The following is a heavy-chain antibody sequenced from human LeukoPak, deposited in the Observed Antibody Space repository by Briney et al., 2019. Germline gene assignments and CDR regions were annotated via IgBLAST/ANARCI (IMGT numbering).Heavy chain of an antibody. Sequence: PGGSLRLSCAASGFTFSNYAMSWFRQAPGKGLEWVSAITGSGGNTYYADSVKGRFTISSDNSKNTVFLQMNSLRAEDTAVYYCAKWGAYDVLTGYYVSDYWGQGTLVTVSS. J-gene: IGHJ4*02. D-gene: IGHD3-9*01. CDR1: GFTFSNYA. CDR3: AKWGAYDVLTGYYVSDY. V-gene: IGHV3-23*01. CDR2: ITGSGGNT.